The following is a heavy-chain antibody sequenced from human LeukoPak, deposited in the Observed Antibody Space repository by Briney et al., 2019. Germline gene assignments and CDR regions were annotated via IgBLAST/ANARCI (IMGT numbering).Heavy chain of an antibody. J-gene: IGHJ4*02. Sequence: GGSLRLSCAASGFTFSSYAMSWVRQAPGKGLEWVSAISGSGGSTYYADSVKGRFTISRDNSKNTLYLQMNSLRAEDTAVYYCAKELYSGVDIVVVVAANPFDYWGQGTLVTVSS. D-gene: IGHD2-15*01. CDR3: AKELYSGVDIVVVVAANPFDY. V-gene: IGHV3-23*01. CDR2: ISGSGGST. CDR1: GFTFSSYA.